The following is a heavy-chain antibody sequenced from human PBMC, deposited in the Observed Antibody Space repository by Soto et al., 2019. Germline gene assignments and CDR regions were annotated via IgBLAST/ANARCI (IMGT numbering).Heavy chain of an antibody. CDR3: ARLEYAAPKLGGNYYYGMDV. J-gene: IGHJ6*02. V-gene: IGHV5-51*01. Sequence: PGASLKISCKGSGYSFTSYWIGWVRQMPGKGLEWMGIIYPGDSDTRYSPSFQGQVTISADKSISTAYLQWSSLKASDTAMYYCARLEYAAPKLGGNYYYGMDVWGQGTTVTVSS. D-gene: IGHD6-6*01. CDR2: IYPGDSDT. CDR1: GYSFTSYW.